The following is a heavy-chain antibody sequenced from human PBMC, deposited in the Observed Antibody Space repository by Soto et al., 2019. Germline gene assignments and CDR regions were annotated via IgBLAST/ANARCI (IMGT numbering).Heavy chain of an antibody. CDR3: ARVHRGWKERENYFYYMDV. Sequence: EVDLVESGGGLVQPGGSLRLSCVASGFMFRSYWMSWVRWAPGKGLEWVANLKPDGSEKDSVDSVKGRFTISRDNAKNYLYLRRNRLRAEDTAVYCCARVHRGWKERENYFYYMDVWGKGTPVTVSS. V-gene: IGHV3-7*01. CDR1: GFMFRSYW. CDR2: LKPDGSEK. D-gene: IGHD3-10*01. J-gene: IGHJ6*03.